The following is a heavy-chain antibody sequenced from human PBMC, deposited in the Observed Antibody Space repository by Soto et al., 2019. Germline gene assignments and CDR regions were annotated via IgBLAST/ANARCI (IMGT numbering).Heavy chain of an antibody. J-gene: IGHJ5*02. CDR2: ISSSSSTI. CDR1: GFTFSSYS. D-gene: IGHD6-19*01. CDR3: ARPHLYGSGYNRFDP. V-gene: IGHV3-48*02. Sequence: EVQLVESGGGLVQPGGSLRLSCAASGFTFSSYSMNWVRQAPGKGLEWVSYISSSSSTIYYADSVKGRFTISRDNAKNSLYLQMNSLRDEDTAVYYCARPHLYGSGYNRFDPWGQGTLVTVSS.